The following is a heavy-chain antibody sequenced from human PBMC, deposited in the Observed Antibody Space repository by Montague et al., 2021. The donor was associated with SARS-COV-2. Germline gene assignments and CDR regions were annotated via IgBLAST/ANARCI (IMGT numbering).Heavy chain of an antibody. D-gene: IGHD1-1*01. V-gene: IGHV3-21*01. CDR1: GFIFSTYI. J-gene: IGHJ4*02. Sequence: SLRLSCAAPGFIFSTYIMNWVRQAPGKGLEWVSSISGNSRYLYYADSVKGRFTISRDNAKNSLYLQMNSLRAEDTAVYYCAIATIDFRGQGTLVSVSS. CDR2: ISGNSRYL. CDR3: AIATIDF.